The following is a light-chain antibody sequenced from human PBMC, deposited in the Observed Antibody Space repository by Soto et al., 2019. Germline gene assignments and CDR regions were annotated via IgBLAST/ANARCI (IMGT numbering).Light chain of an antibody. J-gene: IGKJ2*01. CDR2: VAS. Sequence: DIQMTQSPSSLSASVGDRVNITCRASQSIARYFNWYQQKPGKAPELLIYVASSLQSGVPSRFSGSGSGTDCTLTISSLQPEDFATYYCQQTYGIPYTFGQGTKLEI. CDR3: QQTYGIPYT. V-gene: IGKV1-39*01. CDR1: QSIARY.